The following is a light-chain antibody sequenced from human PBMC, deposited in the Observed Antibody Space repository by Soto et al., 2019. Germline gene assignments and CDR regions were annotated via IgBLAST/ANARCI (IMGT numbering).Light chain of an antibody. CDR2: DVS. Sequence: QSVLTQPASVSGSPGQSITISCTGTSSDVGSYNYVSWYQQYPGKAPKLMIYDVSNRPSGVSYRFSGSKSGNTASLTISGLQAEDEADYYCSSSKTSSTHLVFGGGTKLTVL. CDR1: SSDVGSYNY. CDR3: SSSKTSSTHLV. J-gene: IGLJ3*02. V-gene: IGLV2-14*01.